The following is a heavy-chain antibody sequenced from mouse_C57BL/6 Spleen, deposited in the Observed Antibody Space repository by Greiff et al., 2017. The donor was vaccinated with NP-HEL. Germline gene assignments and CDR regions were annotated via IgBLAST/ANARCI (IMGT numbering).Heavy chain of an antibody. J-gene: IGHJ2*01. CDR1: GFTFTDYY. V-gene: IGHV7-3*01. CDR2: IRNKANGYTT. D-gene: IGHD2-2*01. Sequence: EVMLVESGGGLVQPGGSLSLSCAASGFTFTDYYMSWVRQPPGKALEWLGFIRNKANGYTTEYSASVKGRFTISRDNSQSILYLQMNALRAEDSATYYCARYAIMVTATDYFDYWGQGTTLTVSS. CDR3: ARYAIMVTATDYFDY.